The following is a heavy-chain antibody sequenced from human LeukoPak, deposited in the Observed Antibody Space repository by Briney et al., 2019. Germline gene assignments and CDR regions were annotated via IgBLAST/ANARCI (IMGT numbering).Heavy chain of an antibody. V-gene: IGHV4-31*03. J-gene: IGHJ6*02. Sequence: PSQTLSLTCTVSGGSISSGGYYWSWIRQHPGKGLEWIGYIYYSGSTYYNPSLNSRVSISLEKSKNQFSLELRSVTAADTAVYYCARGRIAKIVVVHSFHYGMDVWGQGTTVTVSS. CDR2: IYYSGST. CDR1: GGSISSGGYY. CDR3: ARGRIAKIVVVHSFHYGMDV. D-gene: IGHD3-22*01.